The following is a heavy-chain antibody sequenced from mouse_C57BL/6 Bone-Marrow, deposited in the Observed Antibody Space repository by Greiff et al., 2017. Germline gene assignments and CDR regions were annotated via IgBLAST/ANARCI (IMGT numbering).Heavy chain of an antibody. CDR1: GYSFTDYN. Sequence: EVQGVESGPELVKPGASVKISCKASGYSFTDYNMHWVKQSNGKSLEWIGVINPNYGTTSYNQKFKGKATLTVDKSSSTAYMQLNSLTSEDSAIYYCERGYYYDYAMDYWGQGTSVTVSS. CDR2: INPNYGTT. V-gene: IGHV1-39*01. CDR3: ERGYYYDYAMDY. J-gene: IGHJ4*01. D-gene: IGHD2-4*01.